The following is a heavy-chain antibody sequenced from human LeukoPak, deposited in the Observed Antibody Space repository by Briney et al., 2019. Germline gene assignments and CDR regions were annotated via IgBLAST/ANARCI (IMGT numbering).Heavy chain of an antibody. J-gene: IGHJ4*02. CDR2: IRYDGSNK. CDR3: ATDGVPYEYGSGSQIDY. D-gene: IGHD3-10*01. CDR1: XSXX. Sequence: XSXXMHWVRQAPGKGLEWVAFIRYDGSNKYYADSVKGRFTISRDNSKNTLYLQMNSLRAEDTAVYYCATDGVPYEYGSGSQIDYWGQGTLVTVSS. V-gene: IGHV3-30*02.